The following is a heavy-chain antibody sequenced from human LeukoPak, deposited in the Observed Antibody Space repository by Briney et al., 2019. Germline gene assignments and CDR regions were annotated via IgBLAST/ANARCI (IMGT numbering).Heavy chain of an antibody. D-gene: IGHD2/OR15-2a*01. CDR2: IYTSGST. CDR3: ARHQAPYFYATSFDY. V-gene: IGHV4-61*02. J-gene: IGHJ4*02. CDR1: GGSISSGSYY. Sequence: MPSETLSLTCTVSGGSISSGSYYWSWIRQPAGKGLEWIGRIYTSGSTYYNPSLKSRVTISVDTSKNQFSLKLSSVTAADTAVYYCARHQAPYFYATSFDYWGQGTLVTVSS.